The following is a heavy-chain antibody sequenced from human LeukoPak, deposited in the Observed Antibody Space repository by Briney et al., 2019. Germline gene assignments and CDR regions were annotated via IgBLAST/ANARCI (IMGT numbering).Heavy chain of an antibody. V-gene: IGHV1-8*01. CDR1: GYTFTSCD. CDR3: ARDGYSYGLYGMDV. Sequence: ASVKVSCKASGYTFTSCDINWVRQATGQGLEWMGWMNPNSGNTGYAQKFQGRVTMTRNTSISTAYMELRSLRSDDTAVYYCARDGYSYGLYGMDVWGQGTTVTVSS. D-gene: IGHD5-18*01. J-gene: IGHJ6*02. CDR2: MNPNSGNT.